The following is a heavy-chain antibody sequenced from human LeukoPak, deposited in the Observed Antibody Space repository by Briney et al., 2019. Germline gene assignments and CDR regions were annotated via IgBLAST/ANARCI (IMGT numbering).Heavy chain of an antibody. Sequence: GGSLRLSCAASGFTFSSYTMNWVRQAPGKGLEWVSSINTGSFYIYSADSVKGRFTISRDNAKNSLYLQMNSLRAEDTAVYYCARDPADTAMDYWGQGTLVTVSS. D-gene: IGHD5-18*01. V-gene: IGHV3-21*01. CDR1: GFTFSSYT. CDR2: INTGSFYI. J-gene: IGHJ4*02. CDR3: ARDPADTAMDY.